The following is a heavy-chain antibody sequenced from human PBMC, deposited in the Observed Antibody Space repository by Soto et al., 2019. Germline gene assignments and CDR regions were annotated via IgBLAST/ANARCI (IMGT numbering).Heavy chain of an antibody. CDR2: MYNDGRT. V-gene: IGHV4-31*03. Sequence: QVRLQESGPGLVKPSQTLSLTCTVSGGSVSSGGFYWNWIRQHPGKGLEWIGYMYNDGRTEYNPSIKSRVSISMNTTRNRFSLEVMSETVADTAVYYCTREADYWGQGILVTVSS. CDR1: GGSVSSGGFY. CDR3: TREADY. J-gene: IGHJ4*02.